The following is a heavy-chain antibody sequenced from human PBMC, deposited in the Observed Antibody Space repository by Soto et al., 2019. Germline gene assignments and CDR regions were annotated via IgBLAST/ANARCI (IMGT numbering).Heavy chain of an antibody. CDR3: ARRLDCSGGSCYPWAFDI. Sequence: GESLKISCKGSGYSFTSYWISWVRQMPGKGLEWMGIIYPGDSDTRYSPSFQGQVTISADKSISTAYLQWSSLKASDTAMYYCARRLDCSGGSCYPWAFDIWGQGKMVTVSS. V-gene: IGHV5-51*01. CDR2: IYPGDSDT. J-gene: IGHJ3*02. D-gene: IGHD2-15*01. CDR1: GYSFTSYW.